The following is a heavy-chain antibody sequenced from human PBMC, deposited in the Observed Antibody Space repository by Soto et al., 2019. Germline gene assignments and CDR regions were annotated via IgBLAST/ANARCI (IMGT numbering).Heavy chain of an antibody. CDR1: GGSFSGYY. J-gene: IGHJ5*02. D-gene: IGHD6-6*01. CDR3: ARGRRIAAHHHNWFDP. V-gene: IGHV4-34*01. Sequence: SDTLSLTCAVYGGSFSGYYWGWIRQPPGKGLEWIGEINHSGSTNYNPSLKSRVTISVDTSKNQFSLKLSSVTAADTAVYYCARGRRIAAHHHNWFDPWGQGTLVTVSS. CDR2: INHSGST.